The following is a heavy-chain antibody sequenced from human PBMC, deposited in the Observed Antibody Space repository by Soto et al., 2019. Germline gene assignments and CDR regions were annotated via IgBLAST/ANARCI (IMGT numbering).Heavy chain of an antibody. D-gene: IGHD3-16*01. CDR3: ARQLFYDYIWGSWHDAFDI. CDR2: IYPGDSDT. Sequence: GESLKISCKGSGYSFTSYWIGWVRQMPGKGLEWMGIIYPGDSDTRYSPSFQGQVTISADKSISTAYLQWSSLKASDTAMYYCARQLFYDYIWGSWHDAFDIWGQGTMVTVSS. CDR1: GYSFTSYW. J-gene: IGHJ3*02. V-gene: IGHV5-51*01.